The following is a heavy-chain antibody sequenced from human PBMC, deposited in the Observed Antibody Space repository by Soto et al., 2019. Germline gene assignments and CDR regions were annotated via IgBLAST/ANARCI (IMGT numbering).Heavy chain of an antibody. V-gene: IGHV1-24*01. CDR2: FDPEDGET. CDR1: GYTLTELS. Sequence: GASVKVSCKVSGYTLTELSMHCVRQAPGKGLEWMGGFDPEDGETIYAQKFQGRVTMTEDTSTDTAYMELSSLRSEDTAVYYCATGLLYYDSSGYYAFDYWGQGTLVTVSS. CDR3: ATGLLYYDSSGYYAFDY. J-gene: IGHJ4*02. D-gene: IGHD3-22*01.